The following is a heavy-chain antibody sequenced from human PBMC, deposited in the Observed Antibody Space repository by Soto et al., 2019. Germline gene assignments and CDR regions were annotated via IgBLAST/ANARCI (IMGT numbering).Heavy chain of an antibody. J-gene: IGHJ4*02. CDR3: ARAVSYSGDEWGSYRLDS. CDR2: IWFDGSDK. CDR1: GFTFSSYG. Sequence: QVQLVESGGGVVQPGTSLRLSCAASGFTFSSYGMHWVRQAPGKGLEWLTVIWFDGSDKYYADSVKGRFTISRDNSKNMVYLQMNSLRAEDTAIYYCARAVSYSGDEWGSYRLDSWGQGTLVTVSS. D-gene: IGHD3-16*01. V-gene: IGHV3-33*01.